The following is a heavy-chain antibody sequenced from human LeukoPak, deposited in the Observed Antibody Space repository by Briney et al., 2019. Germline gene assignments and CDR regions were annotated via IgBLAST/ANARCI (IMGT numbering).Heavy chain of an antibody. CDR3: AREQFAYCGGDCYRNGFDP. J-gene: IGHJ5*02. CDR2: ISYDGSNK. V-gene: IGHV3-30-3*01. Sequence: PGGSLRLSCAASGFTFSSYAMHWVRQAPGKGLEWVAVISYDGSNKYYADSVKGRFTISRDNSKNTLYLQMNSLRAKDTAVYYCAREQFAYCGGDCYRNGFDPWGQGTLVTVSS. D-gene: IGHD2-21*02. CDR1: GFTFSSYA.